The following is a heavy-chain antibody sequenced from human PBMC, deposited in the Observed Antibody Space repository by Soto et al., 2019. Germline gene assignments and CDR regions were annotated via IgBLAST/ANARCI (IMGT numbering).Heavy chain of an antibody. J-gene: IGHJ4*02. V-gene: IGHV3-9*01. D-gene: IGHD6-19*01. CDR2: ISWNSGSI. CDR1: GFTFDDYA. CDR3: AKDLQWLVGFDY. Sequence: GGSLRLSCAASGFTFDDYAMHWVRQAPGKGLEWVSGISWNSGSIGYADSVKGRFTISRDNAKNSLYLQMNSLRAEDTALYYCAKDLQWLVGFDYWGQGTLVTVSS.